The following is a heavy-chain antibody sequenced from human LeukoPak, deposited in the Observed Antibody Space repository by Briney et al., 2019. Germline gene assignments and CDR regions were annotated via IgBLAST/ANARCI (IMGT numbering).Heavy chain of an antibody. V-gene: IGHV3-30-3*01. CDR1: GFTFASYT. CDR2: TSLDGSHK. CDR3: ARDYGSLAFHH. D-gene: IGHD1-26*01. Sequence: GRSLRLSCAASGFTFASYTMHWVRQAPGKGLEWVALTSLDGSHKFYADSVKGRFTISRDNSQSTLYLQMSSLRHEDTAVYYCARDYGSLAFHHWGQGTLVTVSS. J-gene: IGHJ1*01.